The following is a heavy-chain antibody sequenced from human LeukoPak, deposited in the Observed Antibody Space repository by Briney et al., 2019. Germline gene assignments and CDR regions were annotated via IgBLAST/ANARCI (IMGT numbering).Heavy chain of an antibody. CDR1: GGSISCYY. CDR2: IYYSGST. CDR3: ATYSGYDSWALDY. V-gene: IGHV4-59*01. Sequence: SETLSLTCTVSGGSISCYYWSWIRQPPGKGLEGIGYIYYSGSTNYNPSLKSRVTISVDTSKNQFSLKLSSVTAADTAVYYCATYSGYDSWALDYWGQGTLVTVSS. D-gene: IGHD5-12*01. J-gene: IGHJ4*02.